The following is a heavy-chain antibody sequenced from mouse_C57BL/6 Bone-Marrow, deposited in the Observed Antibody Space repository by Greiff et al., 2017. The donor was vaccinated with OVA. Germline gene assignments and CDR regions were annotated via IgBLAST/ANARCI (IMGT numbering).Heavy chain of an antibody. Sequence: VQLQQSGPGLVQPSQSLSITCTVSGFSLTSYGVHWVRQSPGKGLEWLGVLWSGGSTDYNAAFISRLSISKDNSKSQVFFKMNSLQADDTAIYYCARGGGRYFDYWGQGTTLTVSS. J-gene: IGHJ2*01. CDR3: ARGGGRYFDY. CDR1: GFSLTSYG. V-gene: IGHV2-2*01. CDR2: LWSGGST. D-gene: IGHD3-3*01.